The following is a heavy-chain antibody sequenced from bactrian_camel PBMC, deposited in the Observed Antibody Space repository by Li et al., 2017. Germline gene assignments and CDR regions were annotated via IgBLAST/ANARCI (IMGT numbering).Heavy chain of an antibody. J-gene: IGHJ4*01. Sequence: HVQLVESGGGSVQAGGSLRLSCVGSGYIDSDYLMGWFRQDPGNECELVATISSDGDTYYADAVKGRFSISRDNAKNTLYLQMNSLKTEDTAVYYCALKSRFCYRPDISSDDYNYWGQGTQVTVS. CDR3: ALKSRFCYRPDISSDDYNY. D-gene: IGHD2*01. CDR1: GYIDSDYL. CDR2: ISSDGDT. V-gene: IGHV3S57*01.